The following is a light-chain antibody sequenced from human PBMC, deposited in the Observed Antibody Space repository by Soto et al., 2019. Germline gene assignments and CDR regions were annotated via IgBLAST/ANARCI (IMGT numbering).Light chain of an antibody. CDR2: KTS. CDR3: QQYSSYPLT. V-gene: IGKV1-5*03. CDR1: QGTGDW. Sequence: DIQMSQSPSTLSASVGGRVTITCRASQGTGDWLAWYQQKPGKAPKLLIYKTSTLEGGVPSRFSGSGSETEFTLTISSLPPDDFATYYCQQYSSYPLTFGGGTKVDIK. J-gene: IGKJ4*01.